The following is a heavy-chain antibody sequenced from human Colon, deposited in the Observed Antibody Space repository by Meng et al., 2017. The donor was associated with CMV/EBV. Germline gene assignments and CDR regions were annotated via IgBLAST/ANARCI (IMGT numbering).Heavy chain of an antibody. CDR1: GFTFDDYA. CDR2: SRSREFSGTR. J-gene: IGHJ5*02. CDR3: ARGRTGSGWKYSFDH. V-gene: IGHV3-49*04. Sequence: GESLKISCSTSGFTFDDYALAWVRQPPGKGLQWVGFSRSREFSGTREYAASLKDRFTISRDSSSNVLFLQMDGLQTDDTAVYFCARGRTGSGWKYSFDHWGRGTLVTVSS. D-gene: IGHD6-19*01.